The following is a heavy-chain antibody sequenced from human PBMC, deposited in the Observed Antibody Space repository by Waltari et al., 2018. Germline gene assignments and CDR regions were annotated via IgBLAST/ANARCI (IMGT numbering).Heavy chain of an antibody. CDR1: W. CDR2: ISAGDSET. Sequence: WIGWVRQMPGKGLGWMGIISAGDSETRYSPSFQGQVTISADKSISTAYLQWSSLKASDTAIYYCARRSDSWGPWDYWGQGTRVTVAS. D-gene: IGHD6-13*01. CDR3: ARRSDSWGPWDY. J-gene: IGHJ4*02. V-gene: IGHV5-51*01.